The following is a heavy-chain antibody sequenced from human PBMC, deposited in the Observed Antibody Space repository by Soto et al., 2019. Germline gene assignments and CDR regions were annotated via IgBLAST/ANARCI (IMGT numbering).Heavy chain of an antibody. J-gene: IGHJ6*01. Sequence: EVQLVETGGALIQPGGSLRLSCAASGFAVSNHYMNWVRQAPGKGLEWVSIIRTTGSTYYADSVKGRFTISRDNSKNKVALERNRLEVEETAVYYCSKNPNMDDWGQGATVNVS. CDR3: SKNPNMDD. V-gene: IGHV3-53*02. CDR1: GFAVSNHY. CDR2: IRTTGST.